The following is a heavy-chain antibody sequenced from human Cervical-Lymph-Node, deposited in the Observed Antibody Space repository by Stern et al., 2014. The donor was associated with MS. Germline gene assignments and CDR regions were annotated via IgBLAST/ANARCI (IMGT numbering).Heavy chain of an antibody. D-gene: IGHD3-10*02. V-gene: IGHV1-2*02. CDR1: GYIFSDYY. CDR3: ERDNEPMFVLRYYAMDV. Sequence: QVQLVESGAEAKKPGASVKVSCKASGYIFSDYYIYWVRQAPGQGLEWMGWINPSSGGAKYAQRFQGRVTMTWDRSIRAAYMELGSLRFDDTAVYYCERDNEPMFVLRYYAMDVWGQGTTVTVSS. CDR2: INPSSGGA. J-gene: IGHJ6*02.